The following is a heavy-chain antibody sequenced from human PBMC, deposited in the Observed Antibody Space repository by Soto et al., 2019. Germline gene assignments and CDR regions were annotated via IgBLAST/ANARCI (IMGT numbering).Heavy chain of an antibody. CDR3: ARHFPVDHFDY. D-gene: IGHD3-9*01. V-gene: IGHV4-39*01. Sequence: SETLSLTCTVSGDSITSNSYFWAWIRQPPGKGLEWIGSIYYSGTTYHNPSLKSRVTISVDRSNNQFSLKLTSVTAADTAVYYCARHFPVDHFDYWGQAALVTLSS. J-gene: IGHJ4*02. CDR1: GDSITSNSYF. CDR2: IYYSGTT.